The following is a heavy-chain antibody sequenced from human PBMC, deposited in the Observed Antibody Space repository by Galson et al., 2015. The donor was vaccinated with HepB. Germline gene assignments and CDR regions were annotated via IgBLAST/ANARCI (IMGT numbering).Heavy chain of an antibody. Sequence: SVKVSCKVSGYTLTELSMHWVRQAPGKGLEWMGGFDPEDGETIYAQKFQGRVTMTEDTSTDTAYMELSSLSSEDTAVYYCASLDRSIAVAGNWFDPWGQGTLVTVSS. CDR1: GYTLTELS. J-gene: IGHJ5*02. CDR3: ASLDRSIAVAGNWFDP. D-gene: IGHD6-19*01. V-gene: IGHV1-24*01. CDR2: FDPEDGET.